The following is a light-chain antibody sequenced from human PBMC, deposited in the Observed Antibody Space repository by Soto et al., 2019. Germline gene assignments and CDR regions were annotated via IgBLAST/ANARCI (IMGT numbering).Light chain of an antibody. CDR2: AAS. Sequence: DLQMTQSPSSLSASVGDRVTITCRASQSISRYLNWYQLKPGKAPKLLISAASTLQSGVPSRFSGTGSGTDFTLTISSLQPEDSATFYCQQSYSSPLTFGGGTKVEIK. J-gene: IGKJ4*01. V-gene: IGKV1-39*01. CDR1: QSISRY. CDR3: QQSYSSPLT.